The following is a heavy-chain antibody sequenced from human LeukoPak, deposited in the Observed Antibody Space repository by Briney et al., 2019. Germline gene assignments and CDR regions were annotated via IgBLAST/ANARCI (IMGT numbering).Heavy chain of an antibody. CDR3: ARDPDCSGGRCSERGLDY. V-gene: IGHV3-48*03. J-gene: IGHJ4*02. CDR2: ISSSGRST. D-gene: IGHD2-15*01. CDR1: GFTVNSNY. Sequence: SGGSLRLSCAASGFTVNSNYMTWVRQAPGKGLEWVAYISSSGRSTYYADSVKGRFTISRDNTKNSLCLQMDSLRAEDTAVYYCARDPDCSGGRCSERGLDYWGQGTLVTVSS.